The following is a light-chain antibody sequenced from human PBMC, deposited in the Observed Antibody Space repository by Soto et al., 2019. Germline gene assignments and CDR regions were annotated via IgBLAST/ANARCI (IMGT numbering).Light chain of an antibody. CDR2: GAS. J-gene: IGKJ1*01. Sequence: EVMLTQSPGTLSLSPGERATLSCRASQSIFSNYLAWYQQKSGQAPRLLIYGASNRATGIPDRFSGSGSGXXXXXXXXXLXPEDFXXYYCQQYGTSPRTFGQGTKVEFK. CDR1: QSIFSNY. V-gene: IGKV3-20*01. CDR3: QQYGTSPRT.